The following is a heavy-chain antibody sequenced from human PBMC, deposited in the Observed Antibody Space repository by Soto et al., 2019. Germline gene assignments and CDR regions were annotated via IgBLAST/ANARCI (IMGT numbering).Heavy chain of an antibody. V-gene: IGHV1-69*02. Sequence: QVQLVQSGAEVKKPGSSVKVSCKASGGTFSSYTINWVRQAPGQGLEWMGRIIRILPIANYAQKFQGRVTITADKSTSTAYMELSSLRSEDTAVYYCASDPSTMIVGSKAFDIWGQGTMVTVSS. CDR3: ASDPSTMIVGSKAFDI. J-gene: IGHJ3*02. CDR1: GGTFSSYT. CDR2: IIRILPIA. D-gene: IGHD3-22*01.